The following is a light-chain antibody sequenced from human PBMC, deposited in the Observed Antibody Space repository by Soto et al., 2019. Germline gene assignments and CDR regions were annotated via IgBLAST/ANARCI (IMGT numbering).Light chain of an antibody. CDR1: QGIRDY. CDR3: QKYDSAPFT. CDR2: GAS. J-gene: IGKJ3*01. Sequence: IQMTQSPSSLSASVGDRVTITCRESQGIRDYLAWYQQKPGKAPNLLIYGASSLQSGVPSRFSGSGSVTDFTLTISSLQPEDGATYDCQKYDSAPFTVGPGTRVDL. V-gene: IGKV1-27*01.